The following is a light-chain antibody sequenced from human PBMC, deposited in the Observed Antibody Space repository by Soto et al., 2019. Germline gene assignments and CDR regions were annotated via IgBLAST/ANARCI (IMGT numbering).Light chain of an antibody. CDR3: QCYDNSPLLT. CDR1: QNIRSR. Sequence: DFQMTQSPSTLSASVGDRVTITCRASQNIRSRLAWFQQKPGKAPKLLIYDASSLESGVPQRFSGSGSGTDFTLTISRLEPEDFAVYYCQCYDNSPLLTFGQGTRLEIK. CDR2: DAS. V-gene: IGKV1-5*01. J-gene: IGKJ5*01.